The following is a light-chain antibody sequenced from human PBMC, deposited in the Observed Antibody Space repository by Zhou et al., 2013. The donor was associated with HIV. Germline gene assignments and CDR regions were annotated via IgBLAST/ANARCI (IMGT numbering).Light chain of an antibody. Sequence: DIQMTQSPSTLSASVGDRVTITCRASESISSWLAWYHQKAGKTPNLLIYHSSILHSGVPSRFSGSGSGTEFTLTISSLQPDDFATYYCQQYKSSSSYSFGQGTKLEI. J-gene: IGKJ2*03. CDR1: ESISSW. V-gene: IGKV1-5*01. CDR2: HSS. CDR3: QQYKSSSSYS.